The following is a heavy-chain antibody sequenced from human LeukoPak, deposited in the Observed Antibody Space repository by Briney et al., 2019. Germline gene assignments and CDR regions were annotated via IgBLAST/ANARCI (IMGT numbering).Heavy chain of an antibody. CDR1: GDTFTAYY. D-gene: IGHD5-24*01. CDR2: INPNSGDP. Sequence: ASVKVSCKASGDTFTAYYMHWLRQAPGQGLQWMGWINPNSGDPNYAQTFQGRVTMTRDTSISTAYMQLNSLRSDDTAVYYCARGGDGNRRDFDYWGQGTLVTVSS. J-gene: IGHJ4*02. CDR3: ARGGDGNRRDFDY. V-gene: IGHV1-2*02.